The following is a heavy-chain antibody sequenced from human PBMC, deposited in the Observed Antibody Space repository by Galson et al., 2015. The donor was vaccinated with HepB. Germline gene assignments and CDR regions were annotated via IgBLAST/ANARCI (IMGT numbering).Heavy chain of an antibody. D-gene: IGHD5-12*01. V-gene: IGHV3-30-3*01. CDR3: ARAAHLGGYEGGGDY. CDR2: ISYDGSNK. J-gene: IGHJ4*02. Sequence: SLRLSCAASGFTFSSYAMHWVRQAPGKGLEWVAVISYDGSNKYYADSVKGRFTISRDNSKNTLYLQMNSLRAEDTAVYYCARAAHLGGYEGGGDYWGQGTLVTVSS. CDR1: GFTFSSYA.